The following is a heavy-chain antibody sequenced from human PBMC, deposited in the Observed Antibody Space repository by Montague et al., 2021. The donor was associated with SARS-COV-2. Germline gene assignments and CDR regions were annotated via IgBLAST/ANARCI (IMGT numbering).Heavy chain of an antibody. V-gene: IGHV4-39*01. Sequence: SETLSLTCTVSGGSISSSSYFWGWIRQPQGKGLEWIGSNYYSGSTYYNPSRKSRVTIYVDTYKNQLSLKLSSATAADTAVYYRARQSHAEFVLVVYSMGGCFDPWGQGTLVTVSS. CDR3: ARQSHAEFVLVVYSMGGCFDP. D-gene: IGHD2-8*01. J-gene: IGHJ5*02. CDR1: GGSISSSSYF. CDR2: NYYSGST.